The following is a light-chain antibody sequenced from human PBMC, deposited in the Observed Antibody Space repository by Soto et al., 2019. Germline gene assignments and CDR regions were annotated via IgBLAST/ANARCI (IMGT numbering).Light chain of an antibody. CDR2: KAS. J-gene: IGKJ4*01. V-gene: IGKV1-12*01. Sequence: DIQMTQSPSSVSASVGDRVTISCRASQGISSWLAWYQQKPGEAPKLLIYKASTLQTGVPSRFSGSESGTDFTLTITSLQPEDFATYYCHQASSFPLSFGGGTKVEIK. CDR1: QGISSW. CDR3: HQASSFPLS.